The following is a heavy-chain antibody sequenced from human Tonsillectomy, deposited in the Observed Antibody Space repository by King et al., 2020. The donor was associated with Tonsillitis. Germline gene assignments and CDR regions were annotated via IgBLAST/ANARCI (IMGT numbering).Heavy chain of an antibody. CDR1: EFTFSTYG. V-gene: IGHV3-30*02. CDR2: IRYDGSSK. D-gene: IGHD2-21*02. Sequence: QLVQSGGGVVQPGGSLRLSCAASEFTFSTYGMHWVRQAPGKGLEWVAFIRYDGSSKSYGDSVKGRFTISRDNSKNTVYLQMNSLTTEDTAVYYCAKDGATEDWGQGTLVTVSS. CDR3: AKDGATED. J-gene: IGHJ4*02.